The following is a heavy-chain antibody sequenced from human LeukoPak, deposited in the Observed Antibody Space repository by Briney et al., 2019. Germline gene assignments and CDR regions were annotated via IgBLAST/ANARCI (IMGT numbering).Heavy chain of an antibody. CDR3: TGLLRFLEWPHFDY. CDR2: ITGSTSRI. D-gene: IGHD3-3*01. V-gene: IGHV3-21*04. J-gene: IGHJ4*02. Sequence: GGSLRLSCAASGFTFSNYSMNWVRQAPGKGLEWVSSITGSTSRIYYYADSVRGRFTISRDNAKSALYLQMNSLRAEDTAVYYCTGLLRFLEWPHFDYWGQGTLVTVSS. CDR1: GFTFSNYS.